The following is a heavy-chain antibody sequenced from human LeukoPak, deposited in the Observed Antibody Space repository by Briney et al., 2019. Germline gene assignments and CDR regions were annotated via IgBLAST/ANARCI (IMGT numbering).Heavy chain of an antibody. CDR1: GGSISSYY. CDR2: IYYSGST. Sequence: SETLSLTCTASGGSISSYYWSWIRQPPGKGLEWIGYIYYSGSTNYNPSLKSRVTISVDTSKNQFSLKLSSVTAADTAVYYCARGIWGYSSGPNDYWGQGTLVTVSS. D-gene: IGHD6-19*01. V-gene: IGHV4-59*01. CDR3: ARGIWGYSSGPNDY. J-gene: IGHJ4*02.